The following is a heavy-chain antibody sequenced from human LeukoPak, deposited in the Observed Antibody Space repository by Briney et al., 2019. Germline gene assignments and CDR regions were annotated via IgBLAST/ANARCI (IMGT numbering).Heavy chain of an antibody. Sequence: SETLSLTCAVSGVSFNDYYWSWIRQPPGKGLEWIGEINHSGSTNYNPSLKSRVTISVDTSKNQFSLKLSSVTAADTAVYYCARTYGSGSQRGYFQHWGQGTLVTVSS. CDR1: GVSFNDYY. D-gene: IGHD3-10*01. CDR3: ARTYGSGSQRGYFQH. J-gene: IGHJ1*01. CDR2: INHSGST. V-gene: IGHV4-34*01.